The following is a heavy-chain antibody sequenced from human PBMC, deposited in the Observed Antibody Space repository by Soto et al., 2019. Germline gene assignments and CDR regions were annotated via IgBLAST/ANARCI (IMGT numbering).Heavy chain of an antibody. V-gene: IGHV4-59*01. CDR1: GGSISSYY. J-gene: IGHJ4*02. Sequence: QVQLQESGPGLVKPSETLSLTCTVSGGSISSYYWSWIRQPPGKGLEWIGYIYYSGSTNYNPSLXSXAXTXXDTSKKQFALKLSSVTAADTAVYYCARRAGASFDYWGQGTLVTVSS. CDR3: ARRAGASFDY. CDR2: IYYSGST. D-gene: IGHD4-17*01.